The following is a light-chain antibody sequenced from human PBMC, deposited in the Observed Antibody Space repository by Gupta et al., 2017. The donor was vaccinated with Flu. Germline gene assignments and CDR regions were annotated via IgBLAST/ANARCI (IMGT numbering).Light chain of an antibody. J-gene: IGKJ5*01. V-gene: IGKV2D-30*01. CDR3: MQGAHWPPIT. Sequence: DVVMTQSPPSLPVTLGQPASISCRSSQSLRYSDGKTYLHWFHQRQGQAPRRLIYMVSNWEAGVPDRISGSGSGTDFTLKISRGEAEDVGVYYCMQGAHWPPITFGQGTRLEIK. CDR1: QSLRYSDGKTY. CDR2: MVS.